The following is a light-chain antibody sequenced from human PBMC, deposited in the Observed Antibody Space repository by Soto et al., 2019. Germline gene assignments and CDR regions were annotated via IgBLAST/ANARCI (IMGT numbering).Light chain of an antibody. CDR1: SSNVGTYDL. CDR2: EGT. Sequence: QSALTQPASVSASPGQSITISCTGTSSNVGTYDLVSWYQHHPDKAPKLIIYEGTKRPSGISSRFSGSKSGNTASLTISGLQAEDDADYYCCSFAVGAALVFGGGT. CDR3: CSFAVGAALV. J-gene: IGLJ2*01. V-gene: IGLV2-23*01.